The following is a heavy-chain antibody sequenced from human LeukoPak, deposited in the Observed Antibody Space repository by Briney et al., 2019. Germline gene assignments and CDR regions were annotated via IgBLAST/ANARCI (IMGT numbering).Heavy chain of an antibody. Sequence: GGSLRLSCAAAGLTFSSYDMYWVRQAPGKGLEWVSYISSSGTTIYYADSVKGRFTISRDNAKNSVYLQMSSLRAEDTAVYYCVPPAAGLHRTISTEYFQQWGQGTLVTVSS. D-gene: IGHD6-13*01. CDR3: VPPAAGLHRTISTEYFQQ. CDR1: GLTFSSYD. J-gene: IGHJ1*01. V-gene: IGHV3-48*03. CDR2: ISSSGTTI.